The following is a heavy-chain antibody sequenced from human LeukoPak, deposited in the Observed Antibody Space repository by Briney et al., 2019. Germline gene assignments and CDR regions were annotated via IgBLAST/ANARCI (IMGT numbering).Heavy chain of an antibody. CDR1: GFTFNNYA. J-gene: IGHJ4*02. CDR2: ISGSGDST. Sequence: PGGSLRLSCAASGFTFNNYAMNWVRQAPGKGLEWVSGISGSGDSTYYADSVKGRFTISSDNSKNTLYLQMNSLRAEDTAVYYCAREEIGWDYWGQGTLVTVSS. V-gene: IGHV3-23*01. D-gene: IGHD2-15*01. CDR3: AREEIGWDY.